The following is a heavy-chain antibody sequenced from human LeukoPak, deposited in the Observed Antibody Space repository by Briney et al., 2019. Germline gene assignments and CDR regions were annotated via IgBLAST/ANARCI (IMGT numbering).Heavy chain of an antibody. V-gene: IGHV4-38-2*02. CDR2: IYHSGST. CDR1: GYSISSGYY. J-gene: IGHJ3*02. CDR3: ARTRGWYLAFDI. Sequence: SETLSLTCTVSGYSISSGYYWGWIRQPPVKGLEWIGSIYHSGSTYYNPSLKSRVTISVDTSKNQFSLKLSSVTAADTAVYYCARTRGWYLAFDIWGQGTMVTVSS. D-gene: IGHD6-19*01.